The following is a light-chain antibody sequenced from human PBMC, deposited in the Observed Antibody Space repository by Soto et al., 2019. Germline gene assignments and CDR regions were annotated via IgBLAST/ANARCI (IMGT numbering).Light chain of an antibody. CDR1: SSNIGAGYD. V-gene: IGLV1-40*01. Sequence: QLVLTQPPSVSGAPGQRVTISCTGSSSNIGAGYDVHWYQQLPGTAPKLLIYGNSNRPSGVPDRFSGSKSGTSASLAITGLQAEVEADYYCQSYDSSLSALFGGGTKLTVL. CDR2: GNS. J-gene: IGLJ2*01. CDR3: QSYDSSLSAL.